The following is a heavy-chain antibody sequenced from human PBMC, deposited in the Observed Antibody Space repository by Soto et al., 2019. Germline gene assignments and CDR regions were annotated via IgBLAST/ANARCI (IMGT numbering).Heavy chain of an antibody. D-gene: IGHD6-19*01. Sequence: SGGSLRLSCAASGFTFSSYSMNWVRQAPGKGLEWVSYISSSSSTIYYADSVKGRFTISRDNAKNSLYLQMNSLRAEDTAVYYCARSLYGQWLVLEGSFGMDVWGQGTTVTVSS. J-gene: IGHJ6*02. V-gene: IGHV3-48*01. CDR3: ARSLYGQWLVLEGSFGMDV. CDR1: GFTFSSYS. CDR2: ISSSSSTI.